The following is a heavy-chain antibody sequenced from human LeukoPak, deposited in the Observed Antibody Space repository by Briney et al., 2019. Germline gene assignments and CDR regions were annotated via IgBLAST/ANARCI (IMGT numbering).Heavy chain of an antibody. V-gene: IGHV3-7*03. J-gene: IGHJ4*02. CDR3: ATSTAAAGTD. CDR1: GFTFSTYA. D-gene: IGHD6-13*01. Sequence: GGSLRLSCAASGFTFSTYAMSWVRQAPGKGLKWVANIKQDGGEKYYVDSVKGRFTISRDNAQNSLYLQMNSLRAEDTAIYYCATSTAAAGTDWGQGTLVTVSS. CDR2: IKQDGGEK.